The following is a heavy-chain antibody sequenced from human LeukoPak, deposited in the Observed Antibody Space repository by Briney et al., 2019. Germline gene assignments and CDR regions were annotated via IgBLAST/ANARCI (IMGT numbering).Heavy chain of an antibody. CDR1: GGSFSGYY. V-gene: IGHV4-34*01. Sequence: PSETLSLTCAVYGGSFSGYYWSWIRQPPGKGLEWIGEINHSGSTNYNPSLESRVTISVDTSKNQFSLKLSSVTAADTAVYYCARDAVAVAKPFDYWGQGTLVTVSS. J-gene: IGHJ4*02. CDR2: INHSGST. D-gene: IGHD6-19*01. CDR3: ARDAVAVAKPFDY.